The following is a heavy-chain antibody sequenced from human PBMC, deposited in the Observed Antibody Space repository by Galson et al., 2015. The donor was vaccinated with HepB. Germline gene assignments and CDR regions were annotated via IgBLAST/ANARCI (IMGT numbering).Heavy chain of an antibody. CDR1: GFTFSSYA. J-gene: IGHJ4*02. CDR3: ARKRSGYGGNSLPDY. V-gene: IGHV3-30*04. CDR2: ISYDGSNK. Sequence: SLRLSCAASGFTFSSYAMHWVRQAPGKGLEWVAVISYDGSNKYYADSVKGRFTISRDNSKNTLYLQMNSLRAEDTAVYYCARKRSGYGGNSLPDYWGQGTLVTVSS. D-gene: IGHD4-23*01.